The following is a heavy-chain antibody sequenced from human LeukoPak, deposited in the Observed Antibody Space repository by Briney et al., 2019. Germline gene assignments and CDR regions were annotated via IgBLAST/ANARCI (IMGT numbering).Heavy chain of an antibody. J-gene: IGHJ4*02. CDR3: AISVVVAAESDY. D-gene: IGHD2-15*01. Sequence: GRSLRLSCAASGFTFSSYAMTWVRQAPGKGLEWVSAITGSGGSTYYADSVKGRFTISRDNSRNTLYLQMNSLRAEDTAVYCCAISVVVAAESDYWGQGTLVTVSS. CDR1: GFTFSSYA. CDR2: ITGSGGST. V-gene: IGHV3-23*01.